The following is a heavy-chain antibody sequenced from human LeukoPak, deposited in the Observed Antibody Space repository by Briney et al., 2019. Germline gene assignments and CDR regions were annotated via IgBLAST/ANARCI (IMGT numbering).Heavy chain of an antibody. Sequence: PGGSVRPSCAARGATFSSNAMSWVRQAPGKKMEWVSAISVSGSSTDYADPVKGRFTISRDNSKSTLYLQMNSLRAEDTAVYYCAARYYYDSSGSHSPYWGQGTLVTVSS. CDR1: GATFSSNA. CDR2: ISVSGSST. CDR3: AARYYYDSSGSHSPY. D-gene: IGHD3-22*01. V-gene: IGHV3-23*01. J-gene: IGHJ4*02.